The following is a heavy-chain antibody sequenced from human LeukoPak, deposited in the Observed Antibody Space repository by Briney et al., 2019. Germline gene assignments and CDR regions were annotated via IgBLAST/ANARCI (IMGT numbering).Heavy chain of an antibody. Sequence: GGSLRLSCTASGFTFTSYAMSWVRQAPGKGLEWVSVISGTGGSTNHADSVKGRFTISRDNSKNTLYLQMNSLRAEDPAVYYCAKESGDDSSGHYEVFDYWGQGTLVTVSS. D-gene: IGHD3-22*01. V-gene: IGHV3-23*01. J-gene: IGHJ4*02. CDR2: ISGTGGST. CDR1: GFTFTSYA. CDR3: AKESGDDSSGHYEVFDY.